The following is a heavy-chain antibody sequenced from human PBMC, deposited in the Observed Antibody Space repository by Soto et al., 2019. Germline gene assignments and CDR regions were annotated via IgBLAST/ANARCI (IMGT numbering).Heavy chain of an antibody. CDR2: ISYDRANK. CDR3: ARVGMWSTYQHNSGMHV. Sequence: LRLSCAASGFTFRSYAMHWVRQAPGAGLEWVAVISYDRANKYYADSVKGRFTISRDNSKNTLYLQMDSLRVDDTAVYYCARVGMWSTYQHNSGMHVCGPGTLVT. CDR1: GFTFRSYA. D-gene: IGHD2-2*01. J-gene: IGHJ6*02. V-gene: IGHV3-30-3*01.